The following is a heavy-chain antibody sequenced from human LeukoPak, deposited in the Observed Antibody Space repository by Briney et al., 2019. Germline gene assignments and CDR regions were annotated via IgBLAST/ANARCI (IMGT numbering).Heavy chain of an antibody. J-gene: IGHJ4*01. CDR3: AKGPTLTSFGS. V-gene: IGHV3-23*05. CDR1: GFTLSNSA. D-gene: IGHD4-17*01. CDR2: IGDSDTST. Sequence: GGSMRLSCVVSGFTLSNSAMTWVRQAPGKGLQWVAIIGDSDTSTNYPDSVRGRFIISRDNSKDTLHLQMDSLRAEDTAVYYCAKGPTLTSFGSWGQGTLVTVSS.